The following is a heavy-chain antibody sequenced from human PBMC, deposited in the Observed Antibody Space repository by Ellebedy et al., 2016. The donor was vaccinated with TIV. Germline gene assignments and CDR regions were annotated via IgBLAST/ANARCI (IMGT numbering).Heavy chain of an antibody. V-gene: IGHV3-30*02. CDR1: GFTFSSYS. J-gene: IGHJ4*02. CDR2: IRFDGNNA. CDR3: ATIFEY. D-gene: IGHD1-7*01. Sequence: GESLKISCAASGFTFSSYSMNWVRQAPGKGLEWVAFIRFDGNNAYYADSVKGRFTMSRDNAKNTVYLQMNSLRAEDTAVYYCATIFEYWGQGILVTVSS.